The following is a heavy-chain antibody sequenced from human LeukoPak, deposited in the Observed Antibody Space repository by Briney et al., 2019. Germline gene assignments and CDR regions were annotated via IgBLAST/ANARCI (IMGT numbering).Heavy chain of an antibody. J-gene: IGHJ4*02. CDR3: ARDGGDYGDLLDY. CDR1: EFSFSNFA. V-gene: IGHV3-30-3*01. Sequence: SGGSLRLSCAASEFSFSNFAMYWVRQAPGKGLEWLAVISYDGSIRYYADSVKGRFTISRDNSNNTVHLQMNSLRAEDTAVYYCARDGGDYGDLLDYWGQGTLVTVSS. D-gene: IGHD4-17*01. CDR2: ISYDGSIR.